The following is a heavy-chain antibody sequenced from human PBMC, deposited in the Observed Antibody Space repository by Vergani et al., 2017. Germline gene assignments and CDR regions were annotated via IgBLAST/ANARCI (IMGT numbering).Heavy chain of an antibody. CDR2: IHYSENP. CDR3: ASDTHSGQRADR. CDR1: FDSIRNLY. V-gene: IGHV4-59*11. J-gene: IGHJ5*02. D-gene: IGHD6-19*01. Sequence: QVQLQESGPGLVKSSETLSLTCSVSFDSIRNLYCNWIRQPPVKGLEWIGSIHYSENPNYNPSLKTRVTISVDTSKNQFSLTLTPVTAADTAVYYCASDTHSGQRADRWGQGILVTVTS.